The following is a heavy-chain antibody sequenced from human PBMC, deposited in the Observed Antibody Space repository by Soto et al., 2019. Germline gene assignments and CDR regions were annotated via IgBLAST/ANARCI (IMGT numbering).Heavy chain of an antibody. CDR3: ARGDPYYYDSSGYYLDY. J-gene: IGHJ4*02. CDR1: GGTFSSYA. D-gene: IGHD3-22*01. Sequence: VASVKVSCKASGGTFSSYAISWVRQAPGQGLEWMGGIIPIFGTANYAQKFQGRVTITADESTSTAYMELSSLRSEDTAVYYCARGDPYYYDSSGYYLDYWGQGTLVTVSS. V-gene: IGHV1-69*13. CDR2: IIPIFGTA.